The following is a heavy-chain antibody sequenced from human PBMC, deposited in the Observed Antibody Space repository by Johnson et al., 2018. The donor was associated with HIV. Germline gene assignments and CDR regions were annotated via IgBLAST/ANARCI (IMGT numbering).Heavy chain of an antibody. Sequence: VSDINWNNGAIGYADSVKGRFTISRDNAKNSLYLQMNSLRAEDTAVYYCAKGLGGAFDIWGQGTMVTVSS. V-gene: IGHV3-9*01. CDR3: AKGLGGAFDI. D-gene: IGHD3-16*01. CDR2: INWNNGAI. J-gene: IGHJ3*02.